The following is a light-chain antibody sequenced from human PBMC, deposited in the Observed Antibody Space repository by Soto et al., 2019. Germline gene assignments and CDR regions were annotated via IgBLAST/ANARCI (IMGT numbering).Light chain of an antibody. Sequence: EIVLTQSPGALSLSPGERATLSCRASQSVSSSYLAWYQQKPGQAPRLLIYGASTRATGIPDRFSGSGSGKDFTFTISRLEPEDFAVYYCQQYGSSSWTFGQGTKVAIK. CDR1: QSVSSSY. CDR2: GAS. J-gene: IGKJ1*01. CDR3: QQYGSSSWT. V-gene: IGKV3-20*01.